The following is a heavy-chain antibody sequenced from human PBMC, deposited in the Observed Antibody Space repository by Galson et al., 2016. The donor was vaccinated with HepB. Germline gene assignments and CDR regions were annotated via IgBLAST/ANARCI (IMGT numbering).Heavy chain of an antibody. V-gene: IGHV2-5*02. CDR1: GFSLRTSGEG. J-gene: IGHJ3*02. CDR2: VYWDDYK. Sequence: LVNPTQTLTLTCTFSGFSLRTSGEGVGWIRQPPGKALEWLALVYWDDYKRYSPSLMSRLTITKDTSKNQVVLTMANMDPVDTGTYYCAHSPTAVSDNFDAFDIWGQGTMVTVSS. CDR3: AHSPTAVSDNFDAFDI. D-gene: IGHD6-19*01.